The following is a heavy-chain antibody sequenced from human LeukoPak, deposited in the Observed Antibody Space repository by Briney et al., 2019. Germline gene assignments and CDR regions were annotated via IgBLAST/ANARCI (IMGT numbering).Heavy chain of an antibody. J-gene: IGHJ4*02. CDR3: AKGEMATSN. D-gene: IGHD3-16*01. Sequence: GGSLRLSCVASGLHFAIFAMSWVRQSPGGGLEWVASLGRRGGRKNPVDSVKGWFTITRHNSKNTLFLQMNSRRVEDSAIYYCAKGEMATSNWGQGTLVTVSS. V-gene: IGHV3-23*01. CDR1: GLHFAIFA. CDR2: LGRRGGRK.